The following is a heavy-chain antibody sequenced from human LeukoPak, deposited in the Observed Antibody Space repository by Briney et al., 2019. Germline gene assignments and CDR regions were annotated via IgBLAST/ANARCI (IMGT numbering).Heavy chain of an antibody. V-gene: IGHV4-34*01. CDR1: GGSFSGYY. Sequence: SETLSLTCAVCGGSFSGYYWSWIRQPPGKGLEWIGEINHSGSTNYNPSLKSRVTISVDTSKNQFSLKLSSVTAADTAVYYCARGRGTDAFDIWGQGTMVTVSS. CDR3: ARGRGTDAFDI. D-gene: IGHD1-1*01. J-gene: IGHJ3*02. CDR2: INHSGST.